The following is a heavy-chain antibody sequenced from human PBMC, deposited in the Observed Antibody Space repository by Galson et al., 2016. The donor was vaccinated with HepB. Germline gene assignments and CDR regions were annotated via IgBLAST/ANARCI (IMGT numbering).Heavy chain of an antibody. J-gene: IGHJ5*02. D-gene: IGHD1-26*01. V-gene: IGHV1-18*01. CDR3: VGSGSLGANWFDP. CDR1: GHTFTSYG. CDR2: ISAYNGNT. Sequence: SVKVSCKASGHTFTSYGISWVRQAPGQGLEWMGWISAYNGNTNYAQKLQGRITMTTDTSTSTAYMELRSLRSDDTAVYYCVGSGSLGANWFDPWGQGTLVTVSS.